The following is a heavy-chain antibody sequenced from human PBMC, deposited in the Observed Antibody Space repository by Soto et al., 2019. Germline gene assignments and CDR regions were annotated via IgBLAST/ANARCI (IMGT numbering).Heavy chain of an antibody. CDR2: MYYSGTT. D-gene: IGHD3-3*01. Sequence: SETLSLTCDVSGFSISSGYYWGWIRQPPGKGLEWIGSMYYSGTTHYNPSLKSRVTISVDTSTNQVSLRLTSVTAADTAVYYCVRDFRSGDYRFDYWGQGTLVTVSS. CDR3: VRDFRSGDYRFDY. CDR1: GFSISSGYY. J-gene: IGHJ4*02. V-gene: IGHV4-38-2*02.